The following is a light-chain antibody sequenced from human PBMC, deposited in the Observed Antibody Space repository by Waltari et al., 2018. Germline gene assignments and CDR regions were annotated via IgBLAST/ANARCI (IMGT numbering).Light chain of an antibody. V-gene: IGKV3-20*01. CDR2: AAS. CDR3: QHYVRLPAT. J-gene: IGKJ1*01. Sequence: EIVLTQSPGTLSFAPGERDTLSCRASQSVSRTLAWYQQKPGQAPNLLIYAASTRATGIPDRFSGSGSGTDFSLTISRLEPEDFAVYYCQHYVRLPATFGQGTKVEIK. CDR1: QSVSRT.